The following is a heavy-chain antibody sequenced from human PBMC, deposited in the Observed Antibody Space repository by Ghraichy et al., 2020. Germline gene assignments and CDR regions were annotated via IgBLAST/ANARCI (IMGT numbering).Heavy chain of an antibody. CDR3: ARGSTVVRFYYYDGMDV. D-gene: IGHD4-23*01. Sequence: GGSLRLSCVGSGFSLSSYSMNWVRQSPGKGLEWISYITSSGRTISHADSVKGRFTISRDNAQNSLYLQMNSLRDEDTAVYYCARGSTVVRFYYYDGMDVWGQGTTVTVSS. J-gene: IGHJ6*02. CDR2: ITSSGRTI. V-gene: IGHV3-48*02. CDR1: GFSLSSYS.